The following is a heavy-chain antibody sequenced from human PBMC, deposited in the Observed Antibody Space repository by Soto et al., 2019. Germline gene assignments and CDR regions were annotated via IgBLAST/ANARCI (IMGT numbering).Heavy chain of an antibody. CDR1: GFPFSTYT. CDR2: ITTGSSRNI. J-gene: IGHJ6*04. Sequence: GGSLRLSCSASGFPFSTYTMYWVRQAPGKGLEWVSSITTGSSRNIFYADSVKGRFTISRDNANNILYLEMDNLRVEDTAVYYCARDDAIFGAIPRMDFWVEGTMVTDSS. D-gene: IGHD3-3*01. V-gene: IGHV3-21*06. CDR3: ARDDAIFGAIPRMDF.